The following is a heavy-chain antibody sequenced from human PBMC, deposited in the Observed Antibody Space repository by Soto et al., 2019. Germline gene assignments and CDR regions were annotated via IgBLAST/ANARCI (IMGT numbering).Heavy chain of an antibody. J-gene: IGHJ4*02. CDR2: IYYSGSH. D-gene: IGHD2-15*01. V-gene: IGHV4-59*01. Sequence: SETLSLTCTVSGGSISSYYWSWIRQPPGKGLEWIGYIYYSGSHNYNPSLKSRVTISVDTSKNQLYLKLSTVTAADTAVYYCARDHAEGIGWDYWGQGTLVTVSS. CDR1: GGSISSYY. CDR3: ARDHAEGIGWDY.